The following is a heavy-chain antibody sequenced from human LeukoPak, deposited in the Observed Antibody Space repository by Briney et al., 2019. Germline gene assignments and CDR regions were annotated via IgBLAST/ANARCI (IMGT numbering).Heavy chain of an antibody. Sequence: GGSLRLSCAASRFTFSTYWMSWVRQAPGKGLEWVANIKQDGSEKYYVDSVKGRFTISRDNANNSLYLQMNSLRAEDMAVYCCARVPNPYCTNGICHFDYWGQGTLVTVSS. CDR3: ARVPNPYCTNGICHFDY. J-gene: IGHJ4*02. CDR2: IKQDGSEK. V-gene: IGHV3-7*03. CDR1: RFTFSTYW. D-gene: IGHD2-8*01.